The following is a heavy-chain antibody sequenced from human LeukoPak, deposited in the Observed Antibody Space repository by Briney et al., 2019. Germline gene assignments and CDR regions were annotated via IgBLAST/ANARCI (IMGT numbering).Heavy chain of an antibody. V-gene: IGHV3-30*04. CDR1: GFSFSSYA. CDR2: ISYDGSNK. CDR3: ARSGLNLFYYYYMDV. Sequence: GGSLRLSCAASGFSFSSYAMHWVRQAPGKGLEWVAVISYDGSNKYYADSVKGRFTISRDNSKNTLYLQMNSLRAEDTAVYYCARSGLNLFYYYYMDVWGKGTTVTVSS. J-gene: IGHJ6*03. D-gene: IGHD3-10*01.